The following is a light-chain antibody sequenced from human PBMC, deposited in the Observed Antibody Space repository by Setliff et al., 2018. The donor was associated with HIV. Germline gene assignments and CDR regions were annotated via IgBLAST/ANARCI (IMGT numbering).Light chain of an antibody. V-gene: IGLV2-14*03. J-gene: IGLJ1*01. CDR1: SSDVGAYNF. CDR2: DVT. Sequence: LPQPASVSGSPGQSITISCTGTSSDVGAYNFVSWYQQHPGTAPRLMIFDVTNRPSGVSNRFSGSKSGNTASLTISGLQAEDEADYFCTSFTSSHTYVFGTGTKVTVL. CDR3: TSFTSSHTYV.